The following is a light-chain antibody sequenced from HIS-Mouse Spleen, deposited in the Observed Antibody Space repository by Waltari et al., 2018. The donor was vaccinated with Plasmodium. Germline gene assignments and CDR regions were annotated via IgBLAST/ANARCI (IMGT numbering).Light chain of an antibody. J-gene: IGLJ2*01. CDR3: QAWDSSTVV. V-gene: IGLV3-1*01. CDR1: TLGDKY. Sequence: SYELTQPPSVSVSPGQTASITCSGDTLGDKYACWYQQKPGPSPVRVIYQDSKRPSGIPERFSGSNSGNTATLTISGTQAMDEADYYCQAWDSSTVVFGGGTKLTVL. CDR2: QDS.